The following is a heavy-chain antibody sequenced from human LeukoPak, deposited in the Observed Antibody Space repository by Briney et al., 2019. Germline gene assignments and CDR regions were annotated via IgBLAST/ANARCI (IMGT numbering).Heavy chain of an antibody. Sequence: ASVKVSCKASGYTFTGYYMHWVRQAPGQGLEWMGWINPNSGGTNYAQKFQGRVTMTRDTSISTAYMELSRLRSDDTAVYYCARGYCSSTSCHATNSDAFDIWGQGTMVTVSS. D-gene: IGHD2-2*01. CDR2: INPNSGGT. CDR3: ARGYCSSTSCHATNSDAFDI. CDR1: GYTFTGYY. J-gene: IGHJ3*02. V-gene: IGHV1-2*02.